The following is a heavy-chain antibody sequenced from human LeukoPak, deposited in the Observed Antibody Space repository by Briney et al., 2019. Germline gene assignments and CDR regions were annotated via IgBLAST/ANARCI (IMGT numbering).Heavy chain of an antibody. CDR3: ARDRIAAALGYFDY. CDR2: ISYDGSNK. D-gene: IGHD6-13*01. J-gene: IGHJ4*02. Sequence: PGRSLRLSCAASGFTFSSYAMHWVRQAPGEGLEWVAVISYDGSNKYYADSVKGRFTISRDNSKNTLYLQMNSLRAEDTAVYYCARDRIAAALGYFDYWGQGTLVTVSS. CDR1: GFTFSSYA. V-gene: IGHV3-30*04.